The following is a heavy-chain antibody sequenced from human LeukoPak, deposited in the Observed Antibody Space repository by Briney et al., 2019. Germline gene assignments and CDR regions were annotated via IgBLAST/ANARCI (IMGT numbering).Heavy chain of an antibody. CDR3: ATGEPIVATTFDY. Sequence: ASVKVSCKVSGYTLTELSMHWVRQAPGKGLEWMGGFDPEDGGTIYAQKFQGRVTMTEDTSTDTAYKELSSLRSEDTAVYYCATGEPIVATTFDYWGQGTLVTVSS. V-gene: IGHV1-24*01. D-gene: IGHD5-12*01. CDR2: FDPEDGGT. J-gene: IGHJ4*02. CDR1: GYTLTELS.